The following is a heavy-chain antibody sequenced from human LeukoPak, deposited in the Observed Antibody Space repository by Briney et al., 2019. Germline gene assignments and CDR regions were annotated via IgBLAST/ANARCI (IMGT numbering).Heavy chain of an antibody. J-gene: IGHJ4*02. Sequence: SETLSLTCTVSGGSISSYYWSWIRQPPGKGLEWIANIYHTGGTNYNPSLSGRVTISIDTAKNKFSLKLTTVTAADTAVYYCARRGRNSSGWQDYLWGQGTLVTVSS. D-gene: IGHD6-25*01. CDR2: IYHTGGT. CDR3: ARRGRNSSGWQDYL. V-gene: IGHV4-59*01. CDR1: GGSISSYY.